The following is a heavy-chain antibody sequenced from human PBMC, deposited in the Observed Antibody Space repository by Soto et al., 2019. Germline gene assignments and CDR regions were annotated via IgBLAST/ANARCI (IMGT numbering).Heavy chain of an antibody. CDR2: IIPIFGTA. D-gene: IGHD6-13*01. Sequence: ASVKVSCKASGGTFSSYAISWVRQAPGQGLEWMGGIIPIFGTANYAQKFQGRVTITADESTSTAYMELSSLRSEDTAVYYCARDERGHSSSWYYWGQGTLVTVSS. J-gene: IGHJ4*02. CDR3: ARDERGHSSSWYY. V-gene: IGHV1-69*13. CDR1: GGTFSSYA.